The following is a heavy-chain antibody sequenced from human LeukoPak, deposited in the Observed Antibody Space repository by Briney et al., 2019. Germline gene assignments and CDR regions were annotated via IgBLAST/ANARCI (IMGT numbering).Heavy chain of an antibody. V-gene: IGHV3-30*04. Sequence: GGSLRLSCAASGFTFSTYAMHWVRQAPGKGLEWVAVISYDENNKYYADSVKGRFTISRDNSKNTLYLQMKSLRPEDTAVYYCARDQGPLSWETSGYYLPYYMDVWGKGTTVTVSS. CDR2: ISYDENNK. D-gene: IGHD3-22*01. CDR1: GFTFSTYA. CDR3: ARDQGPLSWETSGYYLPYYMDV. J-gene: IGHJ6*03.